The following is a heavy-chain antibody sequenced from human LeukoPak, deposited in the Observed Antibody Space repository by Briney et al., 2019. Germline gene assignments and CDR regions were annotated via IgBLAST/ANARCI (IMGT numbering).Heavy chain of an antibody. CDR1: GFTFRTYS. CDR2: ISDSSAM. V-gene: IGHV3-48*01. J-gene: IGHJ4*02. CDR3: ARDGGYSGFDADC. D-gene: IGHD5-12*01. Sequence: GGSLRLSCAASGFTFRTYSMKWVRQAPGKGLEWVSYISDSSAMYYADSVRGRFTISRENDKNSLFLQMNSLRAEDTAVYYCARDGGYSGFDADCWGQGTLVAVSS.